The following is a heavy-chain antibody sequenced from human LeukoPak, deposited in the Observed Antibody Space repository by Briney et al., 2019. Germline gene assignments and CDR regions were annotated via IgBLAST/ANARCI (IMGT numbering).Heavy chain of an antibody. CDR1: GFTFSNAW. CDR2: IKSKTGGGTT. Sequence: GGSLRLSCAASGFTFSNAWMSWVRQAPGKGLEWFGRIKSKTGGGTTDYAAPVKGRFTISRDDSKNTLYLQINNLKTEDTAVYYCTTTSAPRWELRWGQGTLVTVSS. V-gene: IGHV3-15*01. CDR3: TTTSAPRWELR. D-gene: IGHD1-26*01. J-gene: IGHJ4*02.